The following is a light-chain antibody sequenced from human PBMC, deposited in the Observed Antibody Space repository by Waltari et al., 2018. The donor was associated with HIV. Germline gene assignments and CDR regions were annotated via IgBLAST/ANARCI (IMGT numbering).Light chain of an antibody. CDR3: STWDNSLSHWV. V-gene: IGLV1-47*01. Sequence: QSVVTQPSSASGTPGQNISISCSGDISNLGGNFVYWYQQRPGTAPRLLLYRNDQRPSGVPDRFSGSKSATSASLAISGLRSEDEADYHCSTWDNSLSHWVFGGGTKVTVL. CDR2: RND. CDR1: ISNLGGNF. J-gene: IGLJ3*02.